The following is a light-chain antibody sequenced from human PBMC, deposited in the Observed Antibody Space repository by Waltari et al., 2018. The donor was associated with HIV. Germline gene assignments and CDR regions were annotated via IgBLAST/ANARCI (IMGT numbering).Light chain of an antibody. CDR1: QSVFSSSNYKNY. V-gene: IGKV4-1*01. J-gene: IGKJ2*01. CDR2: WAS. CDR3: QQYYSTPMYT. Sequence: DIVMTQSPDSLAVSLSERATINCKSSQSVFSSSNYKNYLAWYQQKPGQPPKLLIYWASTRESGVPDRFSGSGSGTDFTLTISSLQAEDVAVYSCQQYYSTPMYTFGQGTKLEIK.